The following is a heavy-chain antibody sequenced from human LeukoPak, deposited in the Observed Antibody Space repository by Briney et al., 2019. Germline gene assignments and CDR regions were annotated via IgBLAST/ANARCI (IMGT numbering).Heavy chain of an antibody. D-gene: IGHD4-17*01. V-gene: IGHV4-59*01. Sequence: GSLRLSCAASGFTFSSYWMSWLRQPPGKGLEWIAYRQSNGYTEYYPSLMSRVTISLDTSKRQLSLKLTSVTAADTAVYCCARGVYGAYFDFWGQGTLVTVSS. CDR2: RQSNGYT. J-gene: IGHJ4*02. CDR1: GFTFSSYW. CDR3: ARGVYGAYFDF.